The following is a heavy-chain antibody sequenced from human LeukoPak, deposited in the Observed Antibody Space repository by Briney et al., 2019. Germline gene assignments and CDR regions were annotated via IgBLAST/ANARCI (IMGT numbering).Heavy chain of an antibody. Sequence: SQTLSLTCTVSGGSISSGSYYWSWIRQPAGKGLEWIGRIYTSGSTNYNPSLKSRVTISVDTSKNQFSLKLSSVAAADTAMYYCARGTLRGDGDYYFDYWGQGTLVTVSS. CDR2: IYTSGST. CDR3: ARGTLRGDGDYYFDY. D-gene: IGHD2-21*02. J-gene: IGHJ4*02. CDR1: GGSISSGSYY. V-gene: IGHV4-61*02.